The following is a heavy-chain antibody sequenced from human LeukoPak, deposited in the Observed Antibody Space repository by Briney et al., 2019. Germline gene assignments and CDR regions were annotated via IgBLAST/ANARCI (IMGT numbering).Heavy chain of an antibody. CDR2: IGATGDT. Sequence: GGSLRLSCVASGLTFSSYDMRWIRQAPGKGLEWVSSIGATGDTYYTGSVKGRFTISRENAKKSVYLQMSSLSAGDTAVYFCVLGAYWNDDKNAFHIWGPGTMVTVSS. D-gene: IGHD1-1*01. V-gene: IGHV3-13*01. J-gene: IGHJ3*02. CDR3: VLGAYWNDDKNAFHI. CDR1: GLTFSSYD.